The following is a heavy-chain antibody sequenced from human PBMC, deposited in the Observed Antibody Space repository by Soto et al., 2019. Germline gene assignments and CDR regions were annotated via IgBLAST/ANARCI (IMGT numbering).Heavy chain of an antibody. CDR1: GYIFSAYY. Sequence: QVHLVQSGAEVKSPGASVKVSCKASGYIFSAYYLHWVRHAPGQGLEWMGWLAPNTGRTNYAPKFKGRVTMTTDTSISTAYMELSRLTSDDSAVYYCGRDGVQIVSPHLGHWLDPWGQGTLVTVSS. CDR2: LAPNTGRT. J-gene: IGHJ5*02. CDR3: GRDGVQIVSPHLGHWLDP. D-gene: IGHD1-26*01. V-gene: IGHV1-2*02.